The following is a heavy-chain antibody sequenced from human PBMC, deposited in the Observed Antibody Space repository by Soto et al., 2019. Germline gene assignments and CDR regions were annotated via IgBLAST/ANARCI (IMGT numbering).Heavy chain of an antibody. J-gene: IGHJ4*02. CDR2: ISAYNGNT. V-gene: IGHV1-18*01. CDR1: GYTVTSYG. CDR3: ARVVSDSSGWYQPYYFDY. Sequence: QVQLVQSGAEVKKPGASVKVSCKASGYTVTSYGISWVRQAPGQGLEGMGWISAYNGNTNYAQKLQGRVTMTTDTSTSTAYMELRRMRSDDTAVYYCARVVSDSSGWYQPYYFDYWGQGTLVTVSS. D-gene: IGHD6-19*01.